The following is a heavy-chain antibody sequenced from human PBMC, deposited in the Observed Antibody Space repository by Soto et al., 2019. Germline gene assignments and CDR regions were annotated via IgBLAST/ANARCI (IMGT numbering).Heavy chain of an antibody. J-gene: IGHJ4*02. CDR3: ARSDFDSGGYYVDS. CDR1: GGSISSGGFH. D-gene: IGHD3-22*01. Sequence: SETLSLTCTVSGGSISSGGFHWSWIRQHPGKGLEWIGYIYYSGSTYYSPSLKSRVTMSVDTSKNQLSLNLSFVTAADTAVYYCARSDFDSGGYYVDSWGQGTLVTVSS. V-gene: IGHV4-31*03. CDR2: IYYSGST.